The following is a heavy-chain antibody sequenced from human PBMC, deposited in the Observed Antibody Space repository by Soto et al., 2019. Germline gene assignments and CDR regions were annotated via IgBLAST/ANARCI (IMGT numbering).Heavy chain of an antibody. CDR1: GFPLSDSA. Sequence: EVQLVESGGGLVQPGGSLKLACLASGFPLSDSAIHWVRKASGKGLEWVGRIRSKTNNYATTYGAPVRGRFTLSRDDSKNTAYLQMNNLESDDAGVYYWTRPAGCKVEHSFHYDLMDVWGKGTTFSVLS. J-gene: IGHJ6*04. CDR3: TRPAGCKVEHSFHYDLMDV. CDR2: IRSKTNNYAT. D-gene: IGHD3-22*01. V-gene: IGHV3-73*01.